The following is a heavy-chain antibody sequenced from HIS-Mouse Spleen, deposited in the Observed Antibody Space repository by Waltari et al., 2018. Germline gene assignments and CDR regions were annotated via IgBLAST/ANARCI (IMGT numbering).Heavy chain of an antibody. D-gene: IGHD6-13*01. CDR2: INHSGST. CDR3: ARVNSSFDY. J-gene: IGHJ4*02. V-gene: IGHV4-34*01. CDR1: GGSFSGYY. Sequence: QVQLQQWGAGLLKPSETLSLTCAVYGGSFSGYYWSWIRQPPGKGLEGIGEINHSGSTNSKPSLKSRVTISVDTSKNQFSLKLSSVTAADTAVYYCARVNSSFDYWGQGTLVTVSS.